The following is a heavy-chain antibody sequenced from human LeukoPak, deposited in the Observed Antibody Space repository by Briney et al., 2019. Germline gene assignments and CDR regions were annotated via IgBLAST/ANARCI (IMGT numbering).Heavy chain of an antibody. J-gene: IGHJ5*02. D-gene: IGHD3-10*01. Sequence: ASVKVSCKASGYTFTSYGISWVRQAPGQGREGMGWISDYNGNTNYVQKLQGRVTMTTDTSTSTDYMELRSLRSDDTAVYYCARAGLVRGVLRWFDRWGQGALVTVSS. CDR2: ISDYNGNT. CDR1: GYTFTSYG. V-gene: IGHV1-18*01. CDR3: ARAGLVRGVLRWFDR.